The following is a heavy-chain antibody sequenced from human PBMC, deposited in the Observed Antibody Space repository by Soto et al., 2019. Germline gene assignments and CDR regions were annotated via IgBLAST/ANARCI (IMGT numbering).Heavy chain of an antibody. Sequence: PSETLSLTCTVSGGSISSDGFYWSWIRQHPGKGLECIGYIYYSGSTYYNPSLKSRVTISVDTSKNQFSLKLSSVTAADTAVYYCARTSSRAYLNFDYWGQGTLVTVS. J-gene: IGHJ4*02. V-gene: IGHV4-31*03. CDR2: IYYSGST. CDR3: ARTSSRAYLNFDY. D-gene: IGHD3-10*01. CDR1: GGSISSDGFY.